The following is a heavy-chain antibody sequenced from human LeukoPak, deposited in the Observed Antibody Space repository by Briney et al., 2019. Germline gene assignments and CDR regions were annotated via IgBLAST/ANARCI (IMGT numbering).Heavy chain of an antibody. J-gene: IGHJ4*02. D-gene: IGHD3-10*01. CDR1: GGSISSSSYY. V-gene: IGHV4-39*07. CDR3: ASGWFGEYQGFYFDY. CDR2: IYHSGST. Sequence: SETLSLTCTVSGGSISSSSYYWGWIRQPPGKGLEWIGSIYHSGSTYYNPSLKSRVTISVDTSKNQFSLKLSSVTAADTAVYYCASGWFGEYQGFYFDYWGQGTLVTVSS.